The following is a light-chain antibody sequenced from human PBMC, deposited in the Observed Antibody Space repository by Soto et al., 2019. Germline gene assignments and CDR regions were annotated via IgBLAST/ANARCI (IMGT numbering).Light chain of an antibody. J-gene: IGLJ1*01. CDR1: TSNIGSNY. CDR2: RNN. V-gene: IGLV1-47*01. Sequence: QSLLTQPPSASGTPGQGVTISCSGSTSNIGSNYVYWYQQLPGTAPKLLIYRNNQRPSGVPDRFSGSKSGTSASLAISGLRSDDEADYFCQSYDSSLTGSIFGTGTKLTVL. CDR3: QSYDSSLTGSI.